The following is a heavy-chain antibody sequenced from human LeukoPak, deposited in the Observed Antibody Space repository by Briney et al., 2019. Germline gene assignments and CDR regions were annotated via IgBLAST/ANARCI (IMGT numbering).Heavy chain of an antibody. Sequence: SETLSLTCTVSGGSISSYYWSWIRQPPGKGLEWIGYIYYSGSTNYNPSLKSRVTISVDTSKNQFSLKLSSVTAADTAVYCCARLGGSAYDFWSGYQDYWGQGTLVTVSS. J-gene: IGHJ4*02. CDR3: ARLGGSAYDFWSGYQDY. CDR1: GGSISSYY. D-gene: IGHD3-3*01. CDR2: IYYSGST. V-gene: IGHV4-59*08.